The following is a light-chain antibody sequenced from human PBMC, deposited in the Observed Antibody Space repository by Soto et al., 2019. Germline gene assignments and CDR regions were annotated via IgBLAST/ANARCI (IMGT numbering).Light chain of an antibody. V-gene: IGKV4-1*01. Sequence: DIVMTQSPDSLAVSLGERATINCKSSQSVLYSSNNKNYLAWYQQRPGQPPKLLMYWASTRESGVPDRFSGSGSGTDFTLTITSLQAEDVAVYYCQQYESTPPTFCQGTKVEIK. CDR2: WAS. J-gene: IGKJ2*01. CDR3: QQYESTPPT. CDR1: QSVLYSSNNKNY.